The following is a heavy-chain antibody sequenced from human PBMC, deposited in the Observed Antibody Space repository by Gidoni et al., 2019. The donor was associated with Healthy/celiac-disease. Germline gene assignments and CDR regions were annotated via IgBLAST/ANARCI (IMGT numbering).Heavy chain of an antibody. CDR3: ARDRTLVAAAGRFDY. J-gene: IGHJ4*02. V-gene: IGHV1-3*01. D-gene: IGHD6-13*01. Sequence: QVQLVQSGAEVKKPGASVNVSCTASGYTFPSYAMHWVRQAPGQRLEWMGWINAGNGNTKYSQKFQGRVTITRDTSASTAYMELSSLRSEDTAVYYCARDRTLVAAAGRFDYWGQGTLVTVSS. CDR1: GYTFPSYA. CDR2: INAGNGNT.